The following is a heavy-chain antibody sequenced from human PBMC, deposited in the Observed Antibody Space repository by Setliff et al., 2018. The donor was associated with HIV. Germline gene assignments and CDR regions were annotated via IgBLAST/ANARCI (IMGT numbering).Heavy chain of an antibody. Sequence: LSCAASGFTFSNYAMSWVRQAPGKGLEWVSAITGSGRTTYYADSVKGRFTISRDNSKSTLSLQMNSLRAEDTAVYYCAKDYVVNDYWGQGTLVTVSS. J-gene: IGHJ4*02. D-gene: IGHD2-21*01. CDR3: AKDYVVNDY. CDR2: ITGSGRTT. CDR1: GFTFSNYA. V-gene: IGHV3-23*01.